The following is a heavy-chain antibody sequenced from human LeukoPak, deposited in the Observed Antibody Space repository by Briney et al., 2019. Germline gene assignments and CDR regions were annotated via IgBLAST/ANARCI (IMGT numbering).Heavy chain of an antibody. CDR1: GGSISSDNYY. D-gene: IGHD3-22*01. J-gene: IGHJ4*02. CDR2: VYTGGSA. Sequence: PSQTLSLTCTVSGGSISSDNYYWTWIRQPAGKGLEWIGRVYTGGSANYNPSLKSRVTMSVDTSKNQFSLKLNSVTAADTALYYCAREEYFDGSGYYFRYFDSWGQGILVTVPS. CDR3: AREEYFDGSGYYFRYFDS. V-gene: IGHV4-61*02.